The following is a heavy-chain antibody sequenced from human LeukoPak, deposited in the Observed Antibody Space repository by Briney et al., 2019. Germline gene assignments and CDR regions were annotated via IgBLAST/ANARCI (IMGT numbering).Heavy chain of an antibody. D-gene: IGHD6-13*01. Sequence: PSETLSLTCTVSGGSISSYYWSWIRQPPGKGLEWIGYIYYSGSTNHNPSLKSRVTISVDTSTTQFSLKLSSLTAADTAVYYCARGTYGSSWQLEHFDYWGQGTLVTVSS. CDR3: ARGTYGSSWQLEHFDY. CDR1: GGSISSYY. CDR2: IYYSGST. J-gene: IGHJ4*02. V-gene: IGHV4-59*13.